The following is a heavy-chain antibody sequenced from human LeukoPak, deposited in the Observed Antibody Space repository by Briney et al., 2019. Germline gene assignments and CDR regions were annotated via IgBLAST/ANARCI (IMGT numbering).Heavy chain of an antibody. CDR3: ATYAPGTGFDY. CDR2: INPNSGGT. J-gene: IGHJ4*02. CDR1: GYTFTGYY. V-gene: IGHV1-2*02. D-gene: IGHD3-10*01. Sequence: ASVKVSCKASGYTFTGYYMHWVRQAPGQGLERMGGINPNSGGTNYAQKFQGRVTITWDTSITTSYMELSRLRSDDTAVYYCATYAPGTGFDYWGQGTLVTVSS.